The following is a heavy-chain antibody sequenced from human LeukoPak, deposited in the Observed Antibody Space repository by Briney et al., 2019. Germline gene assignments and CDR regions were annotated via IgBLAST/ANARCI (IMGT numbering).Heavy chain of an antibody. CDR3: ARDPSIPGWFDP. Sequence: GGSLRLSCAASGFTFSSYGMHWVRQATGKGLEWVSAIGTAGDTYYPGSVKGRFTISRENAKNSLYLQMNSLRAGDTAVYYCARDPSIPGWFDPWGQGTLVTVSS. CDR1: GFTFSSYG. J-gene: IGHJ5*02. CDR2: IGTAGDT. V-gene: IGHV3-13*01.